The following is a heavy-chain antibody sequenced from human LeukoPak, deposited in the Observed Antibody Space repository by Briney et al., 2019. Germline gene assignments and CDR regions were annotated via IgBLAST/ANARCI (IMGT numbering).Heavy chain of an antibody. CDR1: GGSISSSSFY. CDR2: IYYSGST. J-gene: IGHJ4*02. CDR3: ARGCAWHGGCLNC. D-gene: IGHD3-10*01. Sequence: SETLSLTCTVSGGSISSSSFYWGWIRQPPGKGLEWIGTIYYSGSTYYDPSLRSRVTISVDTSKNQFSLRLSSVTAADTAVYYCARGCAWHGGCLNCWGQGALVTVSS. V-gene: IGHV4-39*07.